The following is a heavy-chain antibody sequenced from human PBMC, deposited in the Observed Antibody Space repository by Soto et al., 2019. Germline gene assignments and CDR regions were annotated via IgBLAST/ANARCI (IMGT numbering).Heavy chain of an antibody. Sequence: EVQLVESGGGLVKPGGSLRLSCAASGFTFSSYSMNWVRQAPGKGLEWVSSISSSSSYIYYADSVKGRFTISRDNAKNSLSLQMNSLRAEDTAVYYCARDRADIVGATYFDYWGQGTLVTVSS. CDR2: ISSSSSYI. V-gene: IGHV3-21*01. CDR3: ARDRADIVGATYFDY. J-gene: IGHJ4*02. D-gene: IGHD1-26*01. CDR1: GFTFSSYS.